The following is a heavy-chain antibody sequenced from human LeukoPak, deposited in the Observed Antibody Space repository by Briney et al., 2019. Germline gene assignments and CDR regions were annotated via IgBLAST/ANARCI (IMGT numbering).Heavy chain of an antibody. D-gene: IGHD1-26*01. J-gene: IGHJ6*02. V-gene: IGHV3-30*04. CDR1: GFTFSNYA. Sequence: GGSLRLSCAASGFTFSNYAMHWVRQAPGKGLEWVAVISYDGSNKYYADSVKGRFTISRDNSKKALYLQMNSLRAEDTAFYYCAKDLAGATLMVDVWGQGTTVTVSS. CDR3: AKDLAGATLMVDV. CDR2: ISYDGSNK.